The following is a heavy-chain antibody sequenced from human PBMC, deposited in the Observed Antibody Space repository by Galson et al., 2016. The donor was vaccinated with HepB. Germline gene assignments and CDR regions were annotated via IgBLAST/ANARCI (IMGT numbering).Heavy chain of an antibody. V-gene: IGHV3-33*01. CDR1: GLSFSVRG. Sequence: SLRLSCATSGLSFSVRGMHWVRQAPGKGLEWVAVIWNDGRTTYYGDSVKGRFIISRDNSRETLYLQMNSLRAEDTAVYYCARLSWQWLVPIFDYWGQGTLVTVSS. D-gene: IGHD6-19*01. J-gene: IGHJ4*02. CDR3: ARLSWQWLVPIFDY. CDR2: IWNDGRTT.